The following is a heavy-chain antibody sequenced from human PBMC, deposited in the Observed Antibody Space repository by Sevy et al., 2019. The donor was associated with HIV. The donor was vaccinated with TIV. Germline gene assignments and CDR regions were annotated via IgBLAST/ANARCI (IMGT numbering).Heavy chain of an antibody. CDR2: ISSSSSTI. CDR1: GFTFSTYS. CDR3: ARDDGGTRFGEFSVFYYGMDV. V-gene: IGHV3-48*02. Sequence: GGSLRLSCAASGFTFSTYSMSWVRQAPGTGLEWVSYISSSSSTIYYGDSVKGRFTIARDNAKNSLYLQMNSLRDEDTAGYYCARDDGGTRFGEFSVFYYGMDVWGQGTTVTVSS. D-gene: IGHD3-10*01. J-gene: IGHJ6*02.